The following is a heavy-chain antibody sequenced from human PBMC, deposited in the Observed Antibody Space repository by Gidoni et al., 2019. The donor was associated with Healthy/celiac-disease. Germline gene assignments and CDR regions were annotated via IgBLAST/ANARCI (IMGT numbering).Heavy chain of an antibody. CDR1: GYTFTSYY. D-gene: IGHD1-26*01. V-gene: IGHV1-46*01. Sequence: KASGYTFTSYYMHWVRQATGQGLEWMGIINPSGRSTSYAQKFQGRVTMTRDTSTSTVYMELSSRRSEDTAVYYCARGDSIVGATPSLGGFDFWGQGTMVTFSS. J-gene: IGHJ3*01. CDR2: INPSGRST. CDR3: ARGDSIVGATPSLGGFDF.